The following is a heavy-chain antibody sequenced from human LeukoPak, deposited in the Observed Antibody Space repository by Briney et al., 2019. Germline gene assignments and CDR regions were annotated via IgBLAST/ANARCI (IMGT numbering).Heavy chain of an antibody. CDR2: ISGSGGST. J-gene: IGHJ4*02. CDR3: AKNRTLTIPLFGDY. V-gene: IGHV3-23*01. D-gene: IGHD4-17*01. Sequence: GGSLRLSCAASGFAFSSYAMSWVRQAPGKGLEWVSGISGSGGSTYYADSVKGRFTISRDNSKNTLYLQMNSLRAEDTAVYYFAKNRTLTIPLFGDYWAQETLVTVSS. CDR1: GFAFSSYA.